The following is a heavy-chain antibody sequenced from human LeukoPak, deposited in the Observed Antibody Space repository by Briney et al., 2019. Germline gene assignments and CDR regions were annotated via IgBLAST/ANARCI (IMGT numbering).Heavy chain of an antibody. D-gene: IGHD3-16*01. CDR1: GDSVSSNSAA. J-gene: IGHJ6*03. CDR2: TYYRSKWGN. CDR3: AREGGVYYYIDV. Sequence: SQTLSLTCAISGDSVSSNSAAWHWIRHSPSNGLEWLGRTYYRSKWGNDYAVSVKSRVTIHPDTSKNRFSLQLNSVTPEDTGVYYCAREGGVYYYIDVWGKGTTVTVSS. V-gene: IGHV6-1*01.